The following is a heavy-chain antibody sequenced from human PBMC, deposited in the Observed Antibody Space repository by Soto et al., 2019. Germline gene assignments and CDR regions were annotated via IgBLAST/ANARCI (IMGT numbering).Heavy chain of an antibody. J-gene: IGHJ5*02. D-gene: IGHD3-3*01. CDR1: GGTFSSYT. CDR3: ARVCDFWAFDP. V-gene: IGHV1-69*02. CDR2: IIPILVIA. Sequence: ASVKVSCKASGGTFSSYTISWVRQAPGQGLEWMGRIIPILVIANYAQKFQGRVTITADKSTSTAYMELSSLSSEDTAVYYCARVCDFWAFDPWGQGTLVTVSS.